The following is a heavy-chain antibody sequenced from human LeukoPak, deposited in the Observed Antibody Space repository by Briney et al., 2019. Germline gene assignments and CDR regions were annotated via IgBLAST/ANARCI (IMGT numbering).Heavy chain of an antibody. D-gene: IGHD1-14*01. V-gene: IGHV3-20*01. CDR1: GFTFDDYG. J-gene: IGHJ3*02. CDR3: ARGGRHIPELAFDI. CDR2: IHWNGGST. Sequence: RPGGSLRLSCAASGFTFDDYGMSWVRQAPGKGPEWVSGIHWNGGSTGYADSVKGRFTISRDNAKNSLYLQMNSLRAEDTALYHCARGGRHIPELAFDIWGQGTMVTVSS.